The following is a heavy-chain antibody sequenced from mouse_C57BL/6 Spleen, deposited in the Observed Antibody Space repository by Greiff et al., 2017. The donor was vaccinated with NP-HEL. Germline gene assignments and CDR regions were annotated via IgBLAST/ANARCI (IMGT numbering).Heavy chain of an antibody. V-gene: IGHV1-75*01. CDR1: GYTFTDYY. Sequence: QVQLKESGPELVKPGASVKISCKASGYTFTDYYINWVKQRPGQGLEWIGWIFPGSGSTYYNEKFKGKATLTVATTSSTAYMLLDSLTSEDSAVYFCAPYDYDEGGFYYAMDYWGQGTSVTVSS. CDR3: APYDYDEGGFYYAMDY. CDR2: IFPGSGST. D-gene: IGHD2-4*01. J-gene: IGHJ4*01.